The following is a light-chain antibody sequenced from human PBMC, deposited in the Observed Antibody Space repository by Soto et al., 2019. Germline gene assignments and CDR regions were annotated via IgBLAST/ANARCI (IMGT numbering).Light chain of an antibody. CDR2: GVY. V-gene: IGKV3-15*01. J-gene: IGKJ4*01. CDR3: QQYNDWPRST. Sequence: EIVMTQSPVTLSVSPGERVTLSCRASQSVASDLAWYQQKPGQAPRLLIYGVYTRASGVPARFSGSGSGAAFALTIRSLQTDDFAIYYCQQYNDWPRSTFGGGTRVEI. CDR1: QSVASD.